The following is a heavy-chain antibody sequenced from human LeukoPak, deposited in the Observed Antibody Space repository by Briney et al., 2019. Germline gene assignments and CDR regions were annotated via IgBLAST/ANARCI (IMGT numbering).Heavy chain of an antibody. CDR2: INPNSGGT. D-gene: IGHD3-16*02. CDR1: GYTFTGYY. Sequence: GASVKVSCKASGYTFTGYYMHWVRQAPGQGLEWMGWINPNSGGTNYAQKFQGWVTMTRDTSISTAYMELSRLRSDDTAVYYCARGAHVWGSYRPAPLDYWGQGTLVTVSS. J-gene: IGHJ4*02. V-gene: IGHV1-2*04. CDR3: ARGAHVWGSYRPAPLDY.